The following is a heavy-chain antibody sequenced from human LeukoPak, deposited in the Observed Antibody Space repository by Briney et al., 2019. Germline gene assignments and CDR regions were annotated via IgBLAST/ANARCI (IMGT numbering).Heavy chain of an antibody. J-gene: IGHJ4*02. CDR3: AKDRSYVDTVYFDY. Sequence: GSLRLSCAASGVTFSSYGMHWVRQAPGKGLEWVAVISYDGSNKYYADSAKGRFTISRDNSKNTLYLQMNSLRAEDTAVYYCAKDRSYVDTVYFDYWGQGTLVTVSS. CDR2: ISYDGSNK. V-gene: IGHV3-30*18. D-gene: IGHD5-18*01. CDR1: GVTFSSYG.